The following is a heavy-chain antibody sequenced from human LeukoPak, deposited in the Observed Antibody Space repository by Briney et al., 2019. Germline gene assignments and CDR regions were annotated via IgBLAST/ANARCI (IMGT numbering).Heavy chain of an antibody. Sequence: GGSLRLSCAASGFTFSSYDMNWVRQAPGKGLEWVSAISGSGTYIYYAESVKGRFTISRDNAKNSLYLQMDSLRVEDTAVYYCARDTQVNWFDPWGQGTLVTVSS. J-gene: IGHJ5*02. V-gene: IGHV3-21*04. CDR3: ARDTQVNWFDP. CDR1: GFTFSSYD. CDR2: ISGSGTYI.